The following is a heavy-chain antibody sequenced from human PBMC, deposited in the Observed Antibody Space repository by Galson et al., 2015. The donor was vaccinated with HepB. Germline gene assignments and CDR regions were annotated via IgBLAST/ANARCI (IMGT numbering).Heavy chain of an antibody. V-gene: IGHV4-4*07. D-gene: IGHD1-7*01. CDR1: GGSISSFS. J-gene: IGHJ3*02. Sequence: CAISGGSISSFSWTWIRQPAGKGLEWIGRIYISESTNYNPSLKSRVTMSVDTSKNQFSLKLSSVTAADTAVYYCVRGTRYNLNYDAFDIWGQGTMVTVSS. CDR2: IYISEST. CDR3: VRGTRYNLNYDAFDI.